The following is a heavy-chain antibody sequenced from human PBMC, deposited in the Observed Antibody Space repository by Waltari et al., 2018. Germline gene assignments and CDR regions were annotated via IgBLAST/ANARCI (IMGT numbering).Heavy chain of an antibody. J-gene: IGHJ4*02. CDR1: EFTFSAYT. V-gene: IGHV3-21*02. CDR2: ISSSGTYM. D-gene: IGHD3-10*01. CDR3: ARDLRSWFGEDYFDY. Sequence: EVQLVDSGGGLVKPGGSLRPPCAASEFTFSAYTLTWVRQAPGKGLELVSSISSSGTYMYYADSVKGRFTISRDNAKNTVYLQMSSLRAEDTAVYYCARDLRSWFGEDYFDYWGQGTLVTVSS.